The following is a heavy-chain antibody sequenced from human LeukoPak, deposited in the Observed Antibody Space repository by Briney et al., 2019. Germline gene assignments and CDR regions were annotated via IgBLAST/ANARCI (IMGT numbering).Heavy chain of an antibody. CDR1: GGSFSTYY. CDR3: ARGPTISETGYFDY. Sequence: PSETLSLTCAVYGGSFSTYYWSWIRQSPGKGLEWIAEINHRGDTNYNPSVKSRVTISVDTSKNQFSLKVRSLTAADTAVYYCARGPTISETGYFDYWGQGTLVTVSS. V-gene: IGHV4-34*01. D-gene: IGHD1-1*01. CDR2: INHRGDT. J-gene: IGHJ4*03.